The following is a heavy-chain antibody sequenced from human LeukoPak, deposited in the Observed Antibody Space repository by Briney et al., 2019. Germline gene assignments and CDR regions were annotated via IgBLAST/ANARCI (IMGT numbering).Heavy chain of an antibody. CDR2: ISNNGNNK. CDR3: ARTTGYSSGWDHYYYYGLDV. J-gene: IGHJ6*02. Sequence: GGSLRLSCAASGFTFSSSAIHWVRQAPGKGLEQVAVISNNGNNKNCADSVKGRFTISRDNSKNTLSLRMNSLRAEDTAVYYCARTTGYSSGWDHYYYYGLDVWGQGTTVTVSS. CDR1: GFTFSSSA. D-gene: IGHD6-19*01. V-gene: IGHV3-30-3*01.